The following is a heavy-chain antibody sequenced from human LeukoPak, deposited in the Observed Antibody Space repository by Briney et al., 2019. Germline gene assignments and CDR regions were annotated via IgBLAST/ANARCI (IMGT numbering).Heavy chain of an antibody. Sequence: PGGSLRLSCAASGFTVSSNYMSWVRQAPGKGLEWVSVIYSGGSTYYADSVKGRFTISRDNSKNTLYLQMNSLRAEDTAVYYCTRGRGKGYCSSTSCYTGGVFDYWGQGTLVTVSS. CDR1: GFTVSSNY. CDR2: IYSGGST. J-gene: IGHJ4*02. D-gene: IGHD2-2*02. V-gene: IGHV3-53*01. CDR3: TRGRGKGYCSSTSCYTGGVFDY.